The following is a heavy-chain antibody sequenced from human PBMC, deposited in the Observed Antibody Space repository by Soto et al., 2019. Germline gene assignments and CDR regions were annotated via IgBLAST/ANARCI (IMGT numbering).Heavy chain of an antibody. CDR3: VRDPGAFISTWSFRFDS. D-gene: IGHD2-2*01. J-gene: IGHJ4*02. CDR2: INPNGGST. Sequence: ASVKVSCKAPADTFTSYYIHWVRQAPGHGLEWMGIINPNGGSTRFAQTFQGRITMTTDTSTSTVYMELRSLRSEDTAVYFCVRDPGAFISTWSFRFDSWGQGTLVTVSS. V-gene: IGHV1-46*03. CDR1: ADTFTSYY.